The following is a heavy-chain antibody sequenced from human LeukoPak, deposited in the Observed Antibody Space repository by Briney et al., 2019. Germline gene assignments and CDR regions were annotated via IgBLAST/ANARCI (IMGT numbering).Heavy chain of an antibody. V-gene: IGHV3-7*01. CDR1: GFTFSNYW. Sequence: GGSLRLSCAASGFTFSNYWMSWVRQAPGKGLEWVANIKEDGSEKFYVDSVEGRFTISRDNAKNSLYLQMNSLRDEDTALYYCAKGLPKVDYWGQGTLVTVSS. D-gene: IGHD2-15*01. CDR2: IKEDGSEK. CDR3: AKGLPKVDY. J-gene: IGHJ4*02.